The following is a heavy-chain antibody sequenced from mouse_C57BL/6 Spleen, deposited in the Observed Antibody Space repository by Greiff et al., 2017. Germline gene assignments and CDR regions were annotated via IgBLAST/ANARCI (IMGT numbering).Heavy chain of an antibody. V-gene: IGHV1-26*01. Sequence: EVQLQQSGPELVKPGASVKISCKASGYTFTDYYMNWVKQSHGKSLEWIGDINPNNGGTSYNQKFKGKATLTVDKSSSTAYMELRSLTSEDTAVYYCARAGAAMDYGGQGTSVTVSS. CDR2: INPNNGGT. J-gene: IGHJ4*01. CDR3: ARAGAAMDY. CDR1: GYTFTDYY. D-gene: IGHD3-3*01.